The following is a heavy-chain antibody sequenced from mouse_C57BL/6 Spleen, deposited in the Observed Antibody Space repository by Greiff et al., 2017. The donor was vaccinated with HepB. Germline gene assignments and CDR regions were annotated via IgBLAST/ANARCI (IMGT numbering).Heavy chain of an antibody. CDR1: GYTFTDHT. V-gene: IGHV1-78*01. CDR2: IYPRDGST. CDR3: ARDYGSNIPYWYFDA. D-gene: IGHD1-1*01. Sequence: VQLQQSDAELVKPGASVKISCKVSGYTFTDHTIHWMKQRPEQGLEWIGYIYPRDGSTKYNEKFKGKATLTADKSSSTAYMQLNSLTSEDSAVYFCARDYGSNIPYWYFDAWGTGTTVTVSS. J-gene: IGHJ1*03.